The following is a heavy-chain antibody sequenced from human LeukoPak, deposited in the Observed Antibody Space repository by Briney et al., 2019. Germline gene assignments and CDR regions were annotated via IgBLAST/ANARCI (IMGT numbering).Heavy chain of an antibody. J-gene: IGHJ4*02. CDR2: ISYDGSNK. V-gene: IGHV3-30*18. CDR1: GFTFSSYG. CDR3: AKDAGDYFVDY. D-gene: IGHD4-17*01. Sequence: GRSLRLSCAASGFTFSSYGMHWVRQAPGKGLEWVAVISYDGSNKYYADSVKGRFTISRDNSKNTLYLQMNSLRAEDTAVYYCAKDAGDYFVDYWGQGTLVTVSS.